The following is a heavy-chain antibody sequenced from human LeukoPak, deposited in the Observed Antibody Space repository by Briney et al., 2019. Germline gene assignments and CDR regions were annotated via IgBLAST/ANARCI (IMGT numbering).Heavy chain of an antibody. V-gene: IGHV4-34*01. CDR2: INHSGST. CDR1: GGSFSGYY. J-gene: IGHJ5*02. Sequence: PSETLSLTCAVYGGSFSGYYGSWIRQPPGKGLEWIGEINHSGSTNYNPSLKSRVTISVDTSKNQFSLKLSSVTAADTAVYYCARGQRYFDWLYHHWGQGTLVTVSS. D-gene: IGHD3-9*01. CDR3: ARGQRYFDWLYHH.